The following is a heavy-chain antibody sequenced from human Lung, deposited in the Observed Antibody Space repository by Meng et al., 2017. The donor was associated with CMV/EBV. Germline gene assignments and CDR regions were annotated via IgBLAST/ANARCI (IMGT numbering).Heavy chain of an antibody. J-gene: IGHJ5*02. CDR2: IYHSGST. CDR3: ARSPRELAGDLRGFDP. V-gene: IGHV4-38-2*02. Sequence: SXTLSLXCTVSGYSISSGYYWGWIRQPPGKGLEWIGSIYHSGSTYYNPSLKSRVTISVDTSKNQFSLKLSSVTAADTAVYYCARSPRELAGDLRGFDPWGQGXLVTVSS. D-gene: IGHD7-27*01. CDR1: GYSISSGYY.